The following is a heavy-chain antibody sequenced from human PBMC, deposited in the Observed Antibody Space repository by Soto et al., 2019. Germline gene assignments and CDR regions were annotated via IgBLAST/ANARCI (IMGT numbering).Heavy chain of an antibody. V-gene: IGHV3-53*01. CDR2: IYSGGST. D-gene: IGHD6-13*01. J-gene: IGHJ4*02. CDR3: ARSSNSIAAAGTGFEY. Sequence: VGSLRLSCASSVFTVSSNYMSWVRHSPGKGLEWVSVIYSGGSTYYADSVKGRFTISRDNSKNTLYLQMNSLRAEDTAVYYCARSSNSIAAAGTGFEYWGQGTLVSVSS. CDR1: VFTVSSNY.